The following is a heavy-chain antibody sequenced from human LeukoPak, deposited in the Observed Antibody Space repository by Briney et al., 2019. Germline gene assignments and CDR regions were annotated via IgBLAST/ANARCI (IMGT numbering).Heavy chain of an antibody. Sequence: SETLSLTCAVYGGSFSGYYWSWIRQPPGKGLEWIGEINHSGSTNYNPSLKSRVTISVDTSKNQFSLKLSSVTAADTAVYYCARAEDIVVVPAAKKGAYDYWGQGTLVTAYS. J-gene: IGHJ4*02. CDR1: GGSFSGYY. CDR3: ARAEDIVVVPAAKKGAYDY. V-gene: IGHV4-34*01. D-gene: IGHD2-2*01. CDR2: INHSGST.